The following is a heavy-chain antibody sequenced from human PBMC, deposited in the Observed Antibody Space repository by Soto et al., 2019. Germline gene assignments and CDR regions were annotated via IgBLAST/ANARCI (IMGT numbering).Heavy chain of an antibody. V-gene: IGHV4-31*03. CDR3: ARDDATMVRGYDAFDI. CDR2: IYYSGST. CDR1: GGSISSGGYY. D-gene: IGHD3-10*01. J-gene: IGHJ3*02. Sequence: SETLSLTCTVSGGSISSGGYYWSWIRQHPGKGLEWIGYIYYSGSTYYNPSLKSRVTISVDTSKNQFSLKLSSVTAADTAVYYCARDDATMVRGYDAFDIWGQGTMVTVS.